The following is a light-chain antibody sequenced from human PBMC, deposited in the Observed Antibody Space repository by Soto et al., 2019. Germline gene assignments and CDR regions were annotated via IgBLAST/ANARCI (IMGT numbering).Light chain of an antibody. CDR2: DFI. CDR1: SDDVGGYDF. Sequence: QSALTQPASMSGSPGQSITISCTGTSDDVGGYDFVSWYQQHPGKVPRLIIYDFIKRPSGVSHRFSGSKSGNTASLTISGLQIADEADYYCSSYTSSSTYLFGGGTKVTVL. J-gene: IGLJ3*02. CDR3: SSYTSSSTYL. V-gene: IGLV2-14*03.